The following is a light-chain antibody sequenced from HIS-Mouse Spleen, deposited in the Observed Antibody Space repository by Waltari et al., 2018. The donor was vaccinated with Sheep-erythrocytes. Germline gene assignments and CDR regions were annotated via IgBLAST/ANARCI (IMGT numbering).Light chain of an antibody. CDR1: QSVLYSSNNKNY. CDR3: QQYYSTPLT. J-gene: IGKJ4*01. Sequence: DIVMTQSPDSLAVSLGERATINCKSSQSVLYSSNNKNYLAWYQQKPGQPPKLLIYWASTRESGVPDRFSGSGSGTDFTLTISSLQAEDVAVYYCQQYYSTPLTFGGETK. V-gene: IGKV4-1*01. CDR2: WAS.